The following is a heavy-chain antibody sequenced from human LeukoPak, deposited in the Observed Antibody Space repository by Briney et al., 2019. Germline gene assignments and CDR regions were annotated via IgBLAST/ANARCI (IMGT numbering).Heavy chain of an antibody. CDR2: IYPGDSDT. V-gene: IGHV5-51*01. Sequence: GESLKISCKVSGYRITTYWIGWVRQMPGKGQEWMGVIYPGDSDTRYSPSFQGQVTISAAKSISTAYLQWNSLQASDTAMYYCARRFYGSGIYYIDFWGQGTLVTVSS. CDR1: GYRITTYW. CDR3: ARRFYGSGIYYIDF. J-gene: IGHJ4*02. D-gene: IGHD3-10*01.